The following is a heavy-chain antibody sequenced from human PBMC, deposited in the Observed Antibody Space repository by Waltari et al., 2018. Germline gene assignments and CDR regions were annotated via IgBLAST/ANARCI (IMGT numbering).Heavy chain of an antibody. CDR3: ARDRYYYGSGTYWYFDL. CDR2: IYYSGST. CDR1: GGSISNYY. J-gene: IGHJ2*01. V-gene: IGHV4-59*01. Sequence: QVQLQESGPGLVKPSETLSLTCTVSGGSISNYYWSWIRQPPGKGLEWIGYIYYSGSTNYNPSLKSRVTISVDTSKNQFSLKLSSVTAADTAVYYCARDRYYYGSGTYWYFDLWGRGTLVTVSS. D-gene: IGHD3-10*01.